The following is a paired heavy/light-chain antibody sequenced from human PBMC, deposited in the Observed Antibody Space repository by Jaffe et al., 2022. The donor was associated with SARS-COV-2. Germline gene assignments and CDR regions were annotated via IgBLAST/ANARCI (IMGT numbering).Heavy chain of an antibody. J-gene: IGHJ6*02. D-gene: IGHD3-9*01. V-gene: IGHV3-21*02. CDR2: ITSGSSTL. CDR1: GFTFNKFT. Sequence: EVQLVESGGALVKPGGSLRLSCVVSGFTFNKFTMNWVRQAPGKGLEWVASITSGSSTLKYADSVRGRFTTSRDNAKNSLYLQMDNLRGDDTAVYYCAREIGYYDILSGNYGRYYYHGVDVWGQGTTVTVSS. CDR3: AREIGYYDILSGNYGRYYYHGVDV.
Light chain of an antibody. J-gene: IGLJ2*01. CDR2: GNN. CDR1: NSNIGADYD. Sequence: QSVLTQTPSVSGAPGQTVTISCTGSNSNIGADYDVQWYQQVPGTAPKLLIYGNNNRPSGVPDRFSGSKSGTSASLAISGLQTEDEADYYCQSYDSSLSLKVFGGGTKVTVL. V-gene: IGLV1-40*01. CDR3: QSYDSSLSLKV.